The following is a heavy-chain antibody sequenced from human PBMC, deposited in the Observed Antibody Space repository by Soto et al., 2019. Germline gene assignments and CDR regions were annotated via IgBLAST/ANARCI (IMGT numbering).Heavy chain of an antibody. D-gene: IGHD6-19*01. CDR1: GGTFSSYA. CDR3: ASQWLDNYGMDV. Sequence: QVQLVQSGAEVKKPGSSVKVSCKASGGTFSSYAISWVRQAPGQGLGWWGGIIPIFGTANYAQKFQGRVKITADESTRTAERELTSLRAEDTAVYYCASQWLDNYGMDVWGQGTTVTVSS. CDR2: IIPIFGTA. V-gene: IGHV1-69*01. J-gene: IGHJ6*02.